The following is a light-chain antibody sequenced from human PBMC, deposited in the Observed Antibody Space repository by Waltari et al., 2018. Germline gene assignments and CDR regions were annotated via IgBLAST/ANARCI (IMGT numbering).Light chain of an antibody. J-gene: IGKJ4*01. Sequence: DIQMTQSPSSLSASVGDRVTISCRASQSITTSLSWYQQRTGKAPKLLIYAAYSLQNGVPSRFNGSLSGTDFTLTIRGLQPEDSATYYCQQTFIVPPSFGGGTKLEI. CDR2: AAY. CDR3: QQTFIVPPS. CDR1: QSITTS. V-gene: IGKV1-39*01.